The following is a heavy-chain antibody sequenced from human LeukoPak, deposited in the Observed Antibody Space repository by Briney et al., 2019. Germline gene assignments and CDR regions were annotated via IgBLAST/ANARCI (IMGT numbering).Heavy chain of an antibody. CDR1: GGSISSGRYY. Sequence: KSSQTLSLTCTVSGGSISSGRYYWSWIRQPAGKGLEWIVRIYTSGSTNYNPSLKSRVTISVDTSKNQFSLKLSSVTAADTAVYYCAREVGGYSYGYRPTELYWYFDLWGRGTLVTVSS. CDR3: AREVGGYSYGYRPTELYWYFDL. J-gene: IGHJ2*01. D-gene: IGHD5-18*01. V-gene: IGHV4-61*02. CDR2: IYTSGST.